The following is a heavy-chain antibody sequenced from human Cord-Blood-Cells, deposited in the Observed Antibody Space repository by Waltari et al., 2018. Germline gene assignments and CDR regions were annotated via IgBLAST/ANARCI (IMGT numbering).Heavy chain of an antibody. D-gene: IGHD3-22*01. V-gene: IGHV1-2*02. Sequence: QVQLVQSGAEVKKPGASVKVSCKASGYTFTGYYMHWVRQAPGQGLEWMGWINPNRGGTNYAQKFQGRVTMTRDTSISTAYMELSRLRSDDTAVYYCARAEDYYYDSSGYYYWGQGTLVTVSS. CDR3: ARAEDYYYDSSGYYY. CDR1: GYTFTGYY. J-gene: IGHJ4*02. CDR2: INPNRGGT.